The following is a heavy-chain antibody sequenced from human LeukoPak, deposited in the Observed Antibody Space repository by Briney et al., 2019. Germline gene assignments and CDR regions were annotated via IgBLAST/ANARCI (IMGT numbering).Heavy chain of an antibody. V-gene: IGHV4-59*01. CDR3: AKMDIVATIYWFDP. Sequence: SETLSLTCTVSGGSISSYYWTWIRQPPGKGLEWIGYIYYSGSTNYNPSLKSRVTISVDTSKNQFSLKLSSVTAADTAVYYCAKMDIVATIYWFDPWGQGTLVTVSS. CDR1: GGSISSYY. D-gene: IGHD5-12*01. J-gene: IGHJ5*02. CDR2: IYYSGST.